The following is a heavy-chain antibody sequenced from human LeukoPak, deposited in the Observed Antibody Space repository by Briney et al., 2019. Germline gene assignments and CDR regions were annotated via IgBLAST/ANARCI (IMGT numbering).Heavy chain of an antibody. Sequence: SETLSLTCTVSGGSTSNNYWSWIRQPPGKGLEWIGYIYYSGSTNYNPSLKSRVTISVDTSKNQFSLKLSSVTAADTAVYYCARVEVLWFGELLSYFDYWGQGTLVTVSS. J-gene: IGHJ4*02. CDR1: GGSTSNNY. CDR2: IYYSGST. CDR3: ARVEVLWFGELLSYFDY. V-gene: IGHV4-59*01. D-gene: IGHD3-10*01.